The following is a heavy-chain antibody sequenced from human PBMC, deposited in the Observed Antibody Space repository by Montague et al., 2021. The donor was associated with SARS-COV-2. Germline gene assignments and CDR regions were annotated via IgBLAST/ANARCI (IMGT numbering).Heavy chain of an antibody. CDR3: ARLGDGVVPSPILGVGPYYSYYYMDV. CDR2: IHHGGST. V-gene: IGHV4-34*01. D-gene: IGHD3-10*01. CDR1: GGSFSTYS. J-gene: IGHJ6*03. Sequence: SETLSLTCAVHGGSFSTYSWNWIRQPPGKGLEWIGEIHHGGSTNYNPSLKSRVTISADTSKNQFSLKLTSVAAADTAAYYCARLGDGVVPSPILGVGPYYSYYYMDVWGNGTTVTVSS.